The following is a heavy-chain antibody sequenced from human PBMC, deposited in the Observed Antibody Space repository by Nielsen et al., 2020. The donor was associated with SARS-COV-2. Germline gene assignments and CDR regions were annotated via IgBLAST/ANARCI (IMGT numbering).Heavy chain of an antibody. D-gene: IGHD1-14*01. J-gene: IGHJ3*02. CDR2: INSDGSST. CDR1: GFTFSSYW. V-gene: IGHV3-74*01. CDR3: ARTVYRAPFDI. Sequence: GGSLRLSCAASGFTFSSYWMHWVRQAPGKGLVGVSRINSDGSSTSYADSVKGRFTISRDNAKNTLYLQMNSLRAEDTAVYYCARTVYRAPFDIWGQGTMVTVSS.